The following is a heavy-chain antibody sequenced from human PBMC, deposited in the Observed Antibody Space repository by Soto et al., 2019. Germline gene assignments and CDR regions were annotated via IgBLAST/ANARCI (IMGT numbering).Heavy chain of an antibody. CDR1: GGSISSGGYY. J-gene: IGHJ4*02. D-gene: IGHD2-15*01. CDR3: ARVMGYCSGGSCYIGAGAVDY. CDR2: IYYSGST. V-gene: IGHV4-31*01. Sequence: QVQLQESGPGLVKPSQTLSLTCTVSGGSISSGGYYWSWIRQHPGKDLEWIGYIYYSGSTYSNPSLVSLVTISVDTSKNQFSLKLSSVTAADTAVYYCARVMGYCSGGSCYIGAGAVDYWGQGTLVTVSS.